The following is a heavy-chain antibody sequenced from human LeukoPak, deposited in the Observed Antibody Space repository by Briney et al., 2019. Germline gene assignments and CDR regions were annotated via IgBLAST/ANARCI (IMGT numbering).Heavy chain of an antibody. Sequence: PSETLSLTCTVSGGSISGYSWSWIRQPPGKGLEWIGYIYYSGTTNYNPSLKSRVTISVDTSNNQISLRPTSVTAADTAVYYGARYSEPPRYFDYWGQGTLVTVSS. D-gene: IGHD2-15*01. V-gene: IGHV4-59*01. CDR3: ARYSEPPRYFDY. CDR1: GGSISGYS. J-gene: IGHJ4*02. CDR2: IYYSGTT.